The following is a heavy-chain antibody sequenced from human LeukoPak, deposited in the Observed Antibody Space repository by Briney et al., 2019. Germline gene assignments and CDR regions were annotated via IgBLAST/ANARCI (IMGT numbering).Heavy chain of an antibody. D-gene: IGHD3-16*01. CDR1: GGSFSGYY. CDR2: INHSGST. V-gene: IGHV4-34*01. J-gene: IGHJ4*02. CDR3: ARMGGYFDY. Sequence: SETLPLTCAVSGGSFSGYYWSWIRQPPGKGLEWIGEINHSGSTNYNPSLKSRVTTSVDTSKSQFSLNLSSVTAAAPAVYYCARMGGYFDYWGQGTLVTVSS.